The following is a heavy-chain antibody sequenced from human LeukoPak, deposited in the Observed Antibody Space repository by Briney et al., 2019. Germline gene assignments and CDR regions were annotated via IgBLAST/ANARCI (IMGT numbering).Heavy chain of an antibody. CDR1: GGSFSGYY. Sequence: SETLSLTCAVYGGSFSGYYWSWIRQPPGKGLEWIGEINHSGSTNYNPSLKSRVTISVDTSKNQFSPKLSSVTAADTAVYYCARVVQLWFGLGYYGMDVWGQGTTVTVSS. J-gene: IGHJ6*02. CDR2: INHSGST. D-gene: IGHD5-18*01. V-gene: IGHV4-34*01. CDR3: ARVVQLWFGLGYYGMDV.